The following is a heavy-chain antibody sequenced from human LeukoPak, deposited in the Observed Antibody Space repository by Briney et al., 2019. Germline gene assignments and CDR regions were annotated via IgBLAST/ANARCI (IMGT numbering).Heavy chain of an antibody. CDR2: ITHSGSA. Sequence: SETLSFTCAVYGVSFSRYYWSWIGQPPGKGLEWIGEITHSGSANYNPSLKSRVNMSLDSSKNQFSLQLSSVSAADTAVYYCAGNFDYWGQGTLVTVSS. D-gene: IGHD1-26*01. J-gene: IGHJ4*02. CDR3: AGNFDY. V-gene: IGHV4-34*01. CDR1: GVSFSRYY.